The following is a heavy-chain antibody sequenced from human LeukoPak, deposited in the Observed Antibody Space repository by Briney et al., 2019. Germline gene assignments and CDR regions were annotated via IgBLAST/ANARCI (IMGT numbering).Heavy chain of an antibody. CDR3: ARDFDPFDY. Sequence: ASETLSLTCTVSGVSISGYYWSWIRQPPGKGLEWIGYIHYSGSTKYNPSLKSRVTISVDTSKNQFSLKLSSVTAADTAVYYCARDFDPFDYWGQGTLVTVSS. V-gene: IGHV4-59*01. CDR1: GVSISGYY. J-gene: IGHJ4*02. CDR2: IHYSGST.